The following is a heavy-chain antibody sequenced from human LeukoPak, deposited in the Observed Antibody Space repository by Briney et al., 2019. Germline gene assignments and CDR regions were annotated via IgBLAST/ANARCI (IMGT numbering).Heavy chain of an antibody. J-gene: IGHJ4*02. V-gene: IGHV4-59*11. CDR2: IYCSGST. CDR1: GGSISSHY. Sequence: SETLSLTCTVSGGSISSHYWSWIRQPPGKGLEWIGYIYCSGSTNYNPSLKSRVTISVDTSKNQFSLKLSSVTAADTAVYYCARTYRIAAAGLFDYWGQGTLVTVSS. D-gene: IGHD6-13*01. CDR3: ARTYRIAAAGLFDY.